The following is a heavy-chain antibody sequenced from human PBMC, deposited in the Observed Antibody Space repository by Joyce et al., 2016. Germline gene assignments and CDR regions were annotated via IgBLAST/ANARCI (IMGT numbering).Heavy chain of an antibody. V-gene: IGHV4-59*11. Sequence: QVQLQESGPRLVKTSETLSLTCTVSGGSISRHYWSWIRQPPGKGLEYIGYIYYTGITNFNFSLSRRVAISLETSKNQFSLDLRSVTTADTAVYYCARGGSGNYYDYWGQGILVIVSS. J-gene: IGHJ4*02. CDR2: IYYTGIT. CDR1: GGSISRHY. CDR3: ARGGSGNYYDY. D-gene: IGHD3-10*01.